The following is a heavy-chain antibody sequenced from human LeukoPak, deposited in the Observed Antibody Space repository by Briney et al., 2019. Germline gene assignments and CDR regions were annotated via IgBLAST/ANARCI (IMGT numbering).Heavy chain of an antibody. Sequence: SETLSLTCTVSGGSISSGSYYWSWIRQPAGKGLEWIGRIYTSGSTNYNPSLKSRVTVSLDTSKNQFSLKLSSVTATDTAVYYCARQLYSSGSYYAPMDVWGKGTTVTISS. D-gene: IGHD3-10*01. CDR1: GGSISSGSYY. V-gene: IGHV4-61*02. CDR2: IYTSGST. J-gene: IGHJ6*03. CDR3: ARQLYSSGSYYAPMDV.